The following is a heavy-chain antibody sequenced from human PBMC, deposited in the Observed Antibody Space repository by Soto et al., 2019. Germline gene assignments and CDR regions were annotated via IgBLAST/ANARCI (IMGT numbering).Heavy chain of an antibody. CDR3: ARDTSSSSSVFFVALPYYYYYYGMDV. J-gene: IGHJ6*02. CDR2: ISAYNGNT. CDR1: GYTFTSYG. V-gene: IGHV1-18*04. Sequence: ASVKVSCKASGYTFTSYGISWVRQAPGQGLEWMGWISAYNGNTDYAQKLQGRVTMTTDTSTSTAYMELRSLRSDDTAVYYCARDTSSSSSVFFVALPYYYYYYGMDVWGQGTTVTVSS. D-gene: IGHD6-6*01.